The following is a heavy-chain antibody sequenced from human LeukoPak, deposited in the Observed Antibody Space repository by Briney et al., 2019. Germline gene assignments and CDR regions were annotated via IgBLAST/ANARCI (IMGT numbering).Heavy chain of an antibody. CDR1: GGSISSYY. D-gene: IGHD3-10*01. Sequence: SETLSLTCTVSGGSISSYYWSWIRQPPGKGLEWIGYIYYSGSTNYNPSLKSRVTISVDTSKNQFSLKLSSVTAADTAVYYCARDLGSRKNAFDIWGQGTMVTVSS. V-gene: IGHV4-59*01. CDR2: IYYSGST. J-gene: IGHJ3*02. CDR3: ARDLGSRKNAFDI.